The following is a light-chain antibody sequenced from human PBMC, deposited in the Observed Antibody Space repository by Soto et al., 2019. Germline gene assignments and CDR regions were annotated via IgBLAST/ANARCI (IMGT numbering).Light chain of an antibody. CDR3: QQRNNWPLT. J-gene: IGKJ4*01. CDR2: DAS. CDR1: QSVSSY. Sequence: EIVLTQSPATLSLSPGERGTLSCRASQSVSSYLAWYQQKPGQAPRLLIYDASNRATGIPARFSGSGSGTDFTLTISSLEPEDFAVYYYQQRNNWPLTFGGGTKVEIK. V-gene: IGKV3-11*01.